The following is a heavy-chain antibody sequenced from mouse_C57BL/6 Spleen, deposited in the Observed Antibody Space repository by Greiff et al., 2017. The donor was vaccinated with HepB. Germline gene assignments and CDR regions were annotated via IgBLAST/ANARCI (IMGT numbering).Heavy chain of an antibody. CDR3: ARSPPYYGSSLYYFDY. J-gene: IGHJ2*01. CDR2: INPSTGGT. V-gene: IGHV1-42*01. CDR1: GYSFTGYY. Sequence: EVQLQQSGPELVKPGASVKISCKASGYSFTGYYMNWVKQSPEKSLEWIGEINPSTGGTTYNQKFKAKATLTVDKSSSTAYMQLKSLTSEDSAVYYCARSPPYYGSSLYYFDYWGQGTTLTVSS. D-gene: IGHD1-1*01.